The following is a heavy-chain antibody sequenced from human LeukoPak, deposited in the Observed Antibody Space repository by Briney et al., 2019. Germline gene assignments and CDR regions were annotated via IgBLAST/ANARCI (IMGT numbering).Heavy chain of an antibody. Sequence: SETLSLTCTVSGGSLNNLYWSWIRQPPGKALEWIGYIYYSGNTNYNPSLKSRVSISVDTYKNQFSLKLTSVTAADTAVYYCARYGLFSFDYWGQGTLVTVSS. V-gene: IGHV4-59*08. CDR3: ARYGLFSFDY. D-gene: IGHD3-10*01. CDR1: GGSLNNLY. CDR2: IYYSGNT. J-gene: IGHJ4*02.